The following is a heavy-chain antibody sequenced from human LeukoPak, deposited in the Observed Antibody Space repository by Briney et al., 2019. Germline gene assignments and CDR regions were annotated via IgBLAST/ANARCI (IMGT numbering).Heavy chain of an antibody. CDR2: IIPILGIA. CDR1: GGTFSSYA. Sequence: ASVKVSCKASGGTFSSYAISWVRQAPGQGLEWMGRIIPILGIANYAQKFQGRVTITADKSTSTAYMELSSLRSEDTAVYYCARDLPSIAVAGNFDYWGQGTLVTVSS. CDR3: ARDLPSIAVAGNFDY. J-gene: IGHJ4*02. D-gene: IGHD6-19*01. V-gene: IGHV1-69*04.